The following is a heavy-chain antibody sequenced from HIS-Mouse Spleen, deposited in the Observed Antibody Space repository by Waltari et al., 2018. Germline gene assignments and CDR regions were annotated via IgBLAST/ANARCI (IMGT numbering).Heavy chain of an antibody. J-gene: IGHJ4*02. V-gene: IGHV2-70*15. CDR3: ARIAEGYSSGWYAFDY. Sequence: QVTLRESGPALVKPTQTHTLTCTFSGFSPSTSGMCVSWIRQPPGKALEWPARIDWDDVKYYSTSLKTRLTISKDTSKNQVVLTMTNMDPVDTATYYCARIAEGYSSGWYAFDYWGQGTLVTVSS. D-gene: IGHD6-19*01. CDR2: IDWDDVK. CDR1: GFSPSTSGMC.